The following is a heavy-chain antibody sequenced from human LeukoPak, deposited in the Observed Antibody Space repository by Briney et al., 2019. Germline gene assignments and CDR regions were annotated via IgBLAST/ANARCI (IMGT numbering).Heavy chain of an antibody. CDR2: VFGSGGNT. CDR1: GFTFSSYA. D-gene: IGHD3-10*01. V-gene: IGHV3-23*01. J-gene: IGHJ4*02. Sequence: PGASLRLSCAASGFTFSSYALNWVRQAPGKGLEWVSAVFGSGGNTYYADSVKGRFTISRENSNNTLYLQMSSLRAEDAAIYYCAKGALGTSYSHFDSWGQGTLVTVSS. CDR3: AKGALGTSYSHFDS.